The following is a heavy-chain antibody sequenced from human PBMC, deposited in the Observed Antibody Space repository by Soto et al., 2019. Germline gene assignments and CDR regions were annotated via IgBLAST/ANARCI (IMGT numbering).Heavy chain of an antibody. CDR2: INHSGST. J-gene: IGHJ4*02. D-gene: IGHD6-19*01. CDR1: GGSFSGYY. CDR3: ARGMAVAGHYFDS. V-gene: IGHV4-34*01. Sequence: QVQLQQWGAGLLKPSETLSLTSAVYGGSFSGYYWSWIRQPPGKGLEWIGEINHSGSTNYNPSLKSRVTISVDTSKNQFSLKLSSVTAADTAVYYCARGMAVAGHYFDSWGRGTLVTVSS.